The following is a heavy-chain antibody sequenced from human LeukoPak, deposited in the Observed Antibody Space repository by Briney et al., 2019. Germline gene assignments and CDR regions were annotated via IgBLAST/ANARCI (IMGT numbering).Heavy chain of an antibody. Sequence: GGSLRLSCAASGFTFSNYALHWVRQAPGKGLEWVAVISYDDTNKYYVDSVKGRFTISRDNSKNTLYLQLNSLRAEDTAVYYCAKESESYDSSGSTFHYWGQGTLVTVSS. D-gene: IGHD3-22*01. V-gene: IGHV3-30*04. CDR1: GFTFSNYA. CDR3: AKESESYDSSGSTFHY. J-gene: IGHJ4*02. CDR2: ISYDDTNK.